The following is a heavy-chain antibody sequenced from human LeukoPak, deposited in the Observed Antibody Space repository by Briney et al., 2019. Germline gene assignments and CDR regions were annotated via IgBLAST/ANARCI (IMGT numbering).Heavy chain of an antibody. D-gene: IGHD6-19*01. V-gene: IGHV1-18*01. J-gene: IGHJ5*02. CDR2: FSAYNGNT. Sequence: ASVKVSCKASGYTFTSYGISWVRQAPGQGLEWMGWFSAYNGNTNYAQKLQGRVTMTTDTSTSTAYMELRSLRSDDTAVYYCARLRQYSSGWNNWFDPWGQGTLVTVSS. CDR1: GYTFTSYG. CDR3: ARLRQYSSGWNNWFDP.